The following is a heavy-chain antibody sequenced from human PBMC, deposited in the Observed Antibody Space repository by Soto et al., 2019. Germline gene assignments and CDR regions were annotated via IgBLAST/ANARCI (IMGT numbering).Heavy chain of an antibody. CDR1: GDSISSSY. Sequence: PSETLSLTCTASGDSISSSYWSWIRQAPGKGLEWIGNIYYSGSTNYNPSLKNRVTISVDTSKTQISLKLISVTAADTAVYYCARDGVYCISTTCFGFFDSWGQGTLVTVSS. D-gene: IGHD2-2*01. J-gene: IGHJ4*02. CDR2: IYYSGST. V-gene: IGHV4-59*01. CDR3: ARDGVYCISTTCFGFFDS.